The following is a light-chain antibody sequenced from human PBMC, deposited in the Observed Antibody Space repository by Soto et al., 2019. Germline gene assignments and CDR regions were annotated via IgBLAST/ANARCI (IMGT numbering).Light chain of an antibody. J-gene: IGKJ1*01. CDR3: QQYGA. CDR1: QSVSSN. CDR2: GAS. Sequence: EIVMTQSPATLSVSPGERATISCRASQSVSSNLAWYQQKPGQAPRLLIYGASTRATGIPARFSGSGSGTEFTLTISSLQSEDFAVYYCQQYGAFGKGTKVDIK. V-gene: IGKV3-15*01.